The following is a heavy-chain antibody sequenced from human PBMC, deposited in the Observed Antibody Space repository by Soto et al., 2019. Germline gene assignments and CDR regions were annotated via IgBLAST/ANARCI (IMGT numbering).Heavy chain of an antibody. V-gene: IGHV1-69*08. J-gene: IGHJ4*02. D-gene: IGHD2-15*01. CDR1: GGTFSSYT. CDR2: IIPILGIA. CDR3: ARENGGNFDY. Sequence: QVQLVQSGAEVKKPGSSVKVFCKASGGTFSSYTISWVRQAPGQGLEWMGRIIPILGIANYAQKFQGRVTITADKSTSTAYMELSSLRSEDKAVYYCARENGGNFDYWGQGTLVTVSS.